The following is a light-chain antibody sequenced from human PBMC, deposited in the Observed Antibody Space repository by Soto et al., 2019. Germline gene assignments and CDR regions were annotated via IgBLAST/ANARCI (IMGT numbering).Light chain of an antibody. Sequence: EIVLTQSPCTLSLSPGESATLLCRASQFVSTRSLAWYQQKPGQAPRLLIYGASTRATGIPDRFSGSGSGTDFTLTITPLEPEDFVVYFCQQYGSSPITFGQGTRLEIK. CDR2: GAS. CDR1: QFVSTRS. CDR3: QQYGSSPIT. J-gene: IGKJ5*01. V-gene: IGKV3-20*01.